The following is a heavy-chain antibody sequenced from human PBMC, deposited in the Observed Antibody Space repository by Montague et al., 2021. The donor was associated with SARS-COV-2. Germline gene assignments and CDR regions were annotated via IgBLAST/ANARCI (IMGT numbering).Heavy chain of an antibody. J-gene: IGHJ5*01. Sequence: SETLSLTCTVSGGSTSSHFWSFILQPPGKGLEWIGYVNSSGGTNXXPSLRHRLTMSVDTSKNQFSLQLLSMTTADTAVYFCARATSGSGAVSYFDSWGQGILVTVSS. D-gene: IGHD2-15*01. CDR2: VNSSGGT. V-gene: IGHV4-59*11. CDR3: ARATSGSGAVSYFDS. CDR1: GGSTSSHF.